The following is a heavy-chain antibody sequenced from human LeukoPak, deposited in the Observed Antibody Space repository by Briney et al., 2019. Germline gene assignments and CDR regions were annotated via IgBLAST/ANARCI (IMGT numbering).Heavy chain of an antibody. V-gene: IGHV1-18*01. Sequence: ASVKVSCKTSGYPLASYCISWVRQAPGQGLEWMGWISVYNGNTNYAQKFQGRVTMTTDTSTNTAYMEMRSLRSDDTAVYYCATATGSSYGEHLPHYFDNWGQGTRVTVSS. CDR3: ATATGSSYGEHLPHYFDN. J-gene: IGHJ4*02. D-gene: IGHD5-18*01. CDR1: GYPLASYC. CDR2: ISVYNGNT.